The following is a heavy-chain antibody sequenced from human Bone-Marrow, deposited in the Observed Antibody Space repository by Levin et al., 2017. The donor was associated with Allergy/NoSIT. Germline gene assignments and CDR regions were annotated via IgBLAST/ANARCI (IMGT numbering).Heavy chain of an antibody. V-gene: IGHV3-23*01. D-gene: IGHD3-3*01. CDR1: GFTFGDYA. CDR2: ISASSGTS. CDR3: TKGVGPYYYYMDV. Sequence: GGSLRLSCVVSGFTFGDYAMAWVRQAPGKGLEWVSAISASSGTSYYADSVKGRFTISRDNSKNTLYLQMNSLRAEDTAIYYCTKGVGPYYYYMDVWGKGTTVTVSS. J-gene: IGHJ6*03.